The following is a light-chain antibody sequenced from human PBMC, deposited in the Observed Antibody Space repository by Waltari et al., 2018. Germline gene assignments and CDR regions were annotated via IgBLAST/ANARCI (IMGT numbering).Light chain of an antibody. V-gene: IGLV2-23*02. J-gene: IGLJ3*02. CDR1: RSAVGSYKL. CDR2: EVT. CDR3: CSYAGSSTWV. Sequence: QSALTQPASVSGSPGQSITISCTGTRSAVGSYKLVSWYQQSPGKAPKVMIYEVTKRPSGVSNRFSGSKSGNTASLTISGLQAEDEADYYCCSYAGSSTWVFGGRTKLTVL.